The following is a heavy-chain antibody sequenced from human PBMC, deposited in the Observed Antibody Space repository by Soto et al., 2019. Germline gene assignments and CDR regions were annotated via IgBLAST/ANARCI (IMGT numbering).Heavy chain of an antibody. CDR2: IYHSGST. J-gene: IGHJ4*02. CDR1: GGSISSYY. Sequence: PSETLSLTCTVSGGSISSYYWSWIRQPPGKGLEWIGYIYHSGSTYYNPSLKSRVTISVDRSKNQFSLKLSSVTAADTAVYYCARLKKVGATTKVGKPFDYWGQGTLVTVSS. V-gene: IGHV4-59*04. CDR3: ARLKKVGATTKVGKPFDY. D-gene: IGHD1-26*01.